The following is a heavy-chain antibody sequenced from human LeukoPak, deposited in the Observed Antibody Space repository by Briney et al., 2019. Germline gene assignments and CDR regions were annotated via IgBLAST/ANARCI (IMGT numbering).Heavy chain of an antibody. Sequence: ASVKVSCKASGYTFTSYGISWVRQAPGQGLEWMGWISAYNGNTNYAQKLQGRVTMTRNTSISTAYMELSSLRSEDTAVYYCARRSGSRGDYWGQGTLVTVSS. V-gene: IGHV1-18*01. CDR3: ARRSGSRGDY. J-gene: IGHJ4*02. CDR1: GYTFTSYG. CDR2: ISAYNGNT. D-gene: IGHD3-10*01.